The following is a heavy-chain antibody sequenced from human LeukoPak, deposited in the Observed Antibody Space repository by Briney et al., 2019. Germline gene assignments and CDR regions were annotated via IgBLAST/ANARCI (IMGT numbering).Heavy chain of an antibody. CDR1: GFTVSENY. V-gene: IGHV3-53*01. D-gene: IGHD6-13*01. Sequence: GGSLSLSCAASGFTVSENYMSWVRQAPGKGLEWVSVMYSGGDTYYANSVKGRFTFSRDISKNTLFLQMNGLTTEDTAMYYCARDAPQVPAAGVLASWGQGTLVTVSS. J-gene: IGHJ5*02. CDR3: ARDAPQVPAAGVLAS. CDR2: MYSGGDT.